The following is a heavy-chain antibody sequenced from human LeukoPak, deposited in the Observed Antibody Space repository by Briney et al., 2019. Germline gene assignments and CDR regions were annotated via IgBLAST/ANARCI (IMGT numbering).Heavy chain of an antibody. CDR2: IYYTGNT. CDR3: ARHPGASFDS. J-gene: IGHJ4*02. D-gene: IGHD7-27*01. V-gene: IGHV4-59*08. Sequence: TSSETLSLRCTVSGDSIRGDYWSWIRQPPGKRLEWIGYIYYTGNTIYNPSLKSRVTMSIDTSRKLFSLRLTSVTAADTAVYFCARHPGASFDSWGQGNLVTVSS. CDR1: GDSIRGDY.